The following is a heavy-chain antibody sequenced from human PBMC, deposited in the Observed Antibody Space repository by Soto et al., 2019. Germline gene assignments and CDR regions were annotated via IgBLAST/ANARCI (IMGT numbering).Heavy chain of an antibody. V-gene: IGHV3-11*03. J-gene: IGHJ5*02. CDR1: GFTFSDYY. D-gene: IGHD6-13*01. Sequence: GGSLRLSCAASGFTFSDYYTSWIRQAPGKGLEWVSYISSSSSYTKYADSVKGRFTISRDNAKNSLYLQMNSLRADDTAVYYCARSQQLGHNWFDPWGQGTLVTVSS. CDR2: ISSSSSYT. CDR3: ARSQQLGHNWFDP.